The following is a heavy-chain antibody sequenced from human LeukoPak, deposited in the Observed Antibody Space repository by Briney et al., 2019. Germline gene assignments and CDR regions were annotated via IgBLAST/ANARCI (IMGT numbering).Heavy chain of an antibody. CDR1: GFTFSTYS. CDR2: ISSSSTYI. J-gene: IGHJ4*02. CDR3: ARRGYSDSSGYDY. Sequence: GGSLRLSCAASGFTFSTYSMNWVRQAPGKGLEWVSSISSSSTYIYYADSVMGRSTISRDNAKNSVYLQINSLRAEDTAIYYCARRGYSDSSGYDYWGQGTLVTVSS. V-gene: IGHV3-21*01. D-gene: IGHD3-22*01.